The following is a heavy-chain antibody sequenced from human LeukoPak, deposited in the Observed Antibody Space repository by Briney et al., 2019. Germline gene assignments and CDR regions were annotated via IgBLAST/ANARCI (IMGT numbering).Heavy chain of an antibody. CDR3: AKDPSLDGDWNDY. CDR1: GFTFSSYT. CDR2: ISGSGGST. D-gene: IGHD4-17*01. J-gene: IGHJ4*02. Sequence: GGSLRLSCAASGFTFSSYTMSWVRQAPGKGLEWVSAISGSGGSTYYADSVKGRFTISRDNSKNTLYLQMNSLRAEDTAVYYCAKDPSLDGDWNDYWGQGTLVTVSS. V-gene: IGHV3-23*01.